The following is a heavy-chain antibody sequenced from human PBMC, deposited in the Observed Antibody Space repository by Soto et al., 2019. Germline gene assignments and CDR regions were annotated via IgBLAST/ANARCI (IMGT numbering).Heavy chain of an antibody. CDR1: GFTFSSYA. Sequence: PGGSLRLSCAASGFTFSSYAMHWVRQAPGKGLEWVAVISYDGSNKYYADSVKGRFTISRDNSKNTLYLQMNSLRAEDTAVYYCARDQFGELYHYYGMDVWGQGTTVTVSS. V-gene: IGHV3-30-3*01. CDR3: ARDQFGELYHYYGMDV. J-gene: IGHJ6*02. CDR2: ISYDGSNK. D-gene: IGHD3-10*01.